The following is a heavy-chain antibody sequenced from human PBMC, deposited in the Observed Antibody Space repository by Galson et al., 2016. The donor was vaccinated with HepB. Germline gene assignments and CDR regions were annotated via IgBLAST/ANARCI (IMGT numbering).Heavy chain of an antibody. J-gene: IGHJ3*02. CDR2: VYYSGST. V-gene: IGHV4-4*08. CDR1: GGSITSYY. CDR3: ARDREITMRAFDI. D-gene: IGHD3-22*01. Sequence: SETLSLTCSVSGGSITSYYWSWIRQPTGKGLEWIGYVYYSGSTNYNPSFKTRVNITVDTSKSQFYLKLNSVTAADTATYYCARDREITMRAFDIWGQGTMVTVSS.